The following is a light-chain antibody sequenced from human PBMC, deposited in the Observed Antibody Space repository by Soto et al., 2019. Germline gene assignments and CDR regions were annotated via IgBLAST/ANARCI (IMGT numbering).Light chain of an antibody. CDR2: AAS. CDR3: QHYNSYSEA. V-gene: IGKV1-9*01. CDR1: QGISSY. J-gene: IGKJ1*01. Sequence: IQLTQSPSFLSASVGDRVTITCRASQGISSYLAWYQQKPGKARKLLIYAASTLQSGVPSRFSGSGSGTEFTLTISSLQPDDFATYYCQHYNSYSEAFGQGTKV.